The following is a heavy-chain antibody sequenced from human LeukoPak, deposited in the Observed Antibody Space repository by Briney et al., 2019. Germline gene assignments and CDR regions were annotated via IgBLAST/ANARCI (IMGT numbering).Heavy chain of an antibody. CDR1: GGSISSSSYY. V-gene: IGHV4-39*07. Sequence: PSETLSLTCTVSGGSISSSSYYWGWIRQPPGKGLEWIGSIYYSGNTYYNPSLKSRVTISVDTSKNQFSLKLSSVTAADTAVYYCARAETDCSSTSCSYYFDYWGQGTLVTVSS. J-gene: IGHJ4*02. CDR3: ARAETDCSSTSCSYYFDY. CDR2: IYYSGNT. D-gene: IGHD2-2*01.